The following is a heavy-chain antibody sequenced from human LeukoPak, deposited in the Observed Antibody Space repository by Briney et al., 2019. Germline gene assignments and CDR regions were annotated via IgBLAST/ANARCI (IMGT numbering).Heavy chain of an antibody. J-gene: IGHJ5*02. V-gene: IGHV3-7*01. CDR1: GFTFSSYW. CDR3: ARCSGSYSRRWFDP. Sequence: PGGSLRLSCAASGFTFSSYWMSWVRQAPGKGLEWVANIKQDGSEKYYVDSVKGRFTISRDNAKNSLYLQMNSLRAEDTAVYYCARCSGSYSRRWFDPWGQGTLVTVSS. D-gene: IGHD1-26*01. CDR2: IKQDGSEK.